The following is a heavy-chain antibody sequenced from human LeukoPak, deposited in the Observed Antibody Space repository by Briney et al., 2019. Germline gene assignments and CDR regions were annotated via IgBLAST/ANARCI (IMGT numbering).Heavy chain of an antibody. CDR2: IVTNTSSI. CDR3: ARDMGIIPYYYYYMDV. V-gene: IGHV3-21*01. Sequence: GGTLRPSCAASGFTFSTYTIDSVRPPPGNGLEWGSSIVTNTSSIYYADSVKGRFTFSRDNTENPLYLQINSLRAEDTAVYYCARDMGIIPYYYYYMDVWGKGTTVTVSS. J-gene: IGHJ6*03. D-gene: IGHD7-27*01. CDR1: GFTFSTYT.